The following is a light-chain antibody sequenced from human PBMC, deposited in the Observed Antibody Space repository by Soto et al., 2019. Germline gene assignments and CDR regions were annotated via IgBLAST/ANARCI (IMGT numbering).Light chain of an antibody. Sequence: EFVLTQSPGTLSLSPGERATLSCRASQSLANSFIAWYQQKPGQAPRLLIYGASSRATGIPDRFSGSGSGTDFTLTISRLEPEDFAVYYCQQYGSSPTFGQGTKVDIK. V-gene: IGKV3-20*01. J-gene: IGKJ1*01. CDR1: QSLANSF. CDR3: QQYGSSPT. CDR2: GAS.